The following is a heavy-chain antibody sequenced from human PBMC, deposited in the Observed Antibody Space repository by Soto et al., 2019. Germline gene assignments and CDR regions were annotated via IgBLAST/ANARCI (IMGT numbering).Heavy chain of an antibody. CDR3: ARGRYYDSSGLNWFDP. V-gene: IGHV4-34*01. CDR1: GGSFSGYY. D-gene: IGHD3-22*01. J-gene: IGHJ5*02. Sequence: SETLSLTCAVYGGSFSGYYWSWIRQPPGKGLEWIGEINHSGSTNYNPSLKSRVTISVDTSKNQFSLKLSSVTAADTAVYYCARGRYYDSSGLNWFDPWGQGTLVTVS. CDR2: INHSGST.